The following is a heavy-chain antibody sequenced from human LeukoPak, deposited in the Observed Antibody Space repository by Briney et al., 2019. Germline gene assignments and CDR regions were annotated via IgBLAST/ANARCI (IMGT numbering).Heavy chain of an antibody. CDR2: IYYSGST. V-gene: IGHV4-59*12. Sequence: PSETLSLTCTVSGGSISSYYWSWIRQPPGKGLEWIGYIYYSGSTNYKPSLKSRVTISVDTSKNQFSLKLSSVTAADTAVYYCARLGYSSGRFDYWGQGTLVTVSS. D-gene: IGHD6-19*01. CDR3: ARLGYSSGRFDY. J-gene: IGHJ4*02. CDR1: GGSISSYY.